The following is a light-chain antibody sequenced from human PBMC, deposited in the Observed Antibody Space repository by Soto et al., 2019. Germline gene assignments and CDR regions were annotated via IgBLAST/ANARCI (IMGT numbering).Light chain of an antibody. CDR1: SSNIGSNP. J-gene: IGLJ2*01. Sequence: QSVLTQPPSVTGTPGQRVTISCCGSSSNIGSNPVSWYQQFPGTAPKLLIYSNNQRPSGVPDRFSGSKSGTSASLAISGLQSEDEADYYCAAWDDSLNGVVFGGGTKLTVL. V-gene: IGLV1-44*01. CDR3: AAWDDSLNGVV. CDR2: SNN.